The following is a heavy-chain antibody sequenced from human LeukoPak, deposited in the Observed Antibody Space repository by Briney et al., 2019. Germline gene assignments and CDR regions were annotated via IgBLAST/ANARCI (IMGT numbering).Heavy chain of an antibody. V-gene: IGHV4-31*03. CDR3: ARSDRGFGEFDTDN. CDR1: GDSVSKGVYY. CDR2: IYYSGST. D-gene: IGHD3-10*01. J-gene: IGHJ4*02. Sequence: SETLSLPCTVSGDSVSKGVYYWSWIRQHPGKGLEWIGYIYYSGSTYYNPSLKSRVTSSVDTSKNQFSLKLTSVTAADTAVYYCARSDRGFGEFDTDNWGQGTLVTVSS.